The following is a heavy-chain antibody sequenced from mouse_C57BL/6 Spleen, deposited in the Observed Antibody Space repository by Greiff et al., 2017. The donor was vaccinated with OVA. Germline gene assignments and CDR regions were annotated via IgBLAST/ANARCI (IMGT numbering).Heavy chain of an antibody. CDR3: ARWGSSYYYAMDY. Sequence: QVQLQQSGPELVKPGASVKLSCKASGYAFSSSWMTWVKQRPGKGLEWIGRIYPGDGDTNYNGKFKGKATLTSDKSSSTAYMQLSSLTSEDSAVYFCARWGSSYYYAMDYWGQGTSVTVSA. CDR1: GYAFSSSW. D-gene: IGHD1-1*01. J-gene: IGHJ4*01. CDR2: IYPGDGDT. V-gene: IGHV1-82*01.